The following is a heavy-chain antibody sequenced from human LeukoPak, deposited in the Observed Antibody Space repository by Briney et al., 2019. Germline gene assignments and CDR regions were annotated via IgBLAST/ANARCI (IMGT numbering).Heavy chain of an antibody. CDR1: GFSFSSYA. D-gene: IGHD4-17*01. Sequence: GGSLRLSCGASGFSFSSYAISWVRQAPGKGLEWVSGISGSGDSTYYADSVKGRFTISRDNSKNTLYLQMNNLRAEDTALYYCAKARNVTTVTPVDYWGQGTLVTVSS. J-gene: IGHJ4*02. CDR3: AKARNVTTVTPVDY. V-gene: IGHV3-23*01. CDR2: ISGSGDST.